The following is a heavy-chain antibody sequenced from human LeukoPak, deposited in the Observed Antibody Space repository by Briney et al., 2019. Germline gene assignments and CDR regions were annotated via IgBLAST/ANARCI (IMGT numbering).Heavy chain of an antibody. CDR3: ASQTRDGYNPRDY. J-gene: IGHJ4*02. CDR2: ISGSGGNT. Sequence: PGGSLRLSCAASGFTFSSYAMSWVRQAPGKGLEWVSLISGSGGNTYYADSVKGRFTISRDNSKNTLYLQMNSLRAEDTAVYYCASQTRDGYNPRDYWGQGTLVTVSS. V-gene: IGHV3-23*01. CDR1: GFTFSSYA. D-gene: IGHD5-24*01.